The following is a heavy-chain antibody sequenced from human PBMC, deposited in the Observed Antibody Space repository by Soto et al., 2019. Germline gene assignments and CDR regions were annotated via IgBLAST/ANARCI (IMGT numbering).Heavy chain of an antibody. CDR3: ARARITMIVFDAFDI. V-gene: IGHV3-33*01. D-gene: IGHD3-22*01. Sequence: GGSLRLSCAASGFTFSSYGMHWVRQAPGKGLEWVAVIWYDGSNKYYADSVKGRFTISRDNSKNTLYLQMNSLRAEDTAVYYCARARITMIVFDAFDIWGQGTMVTVSS. CDR1: GFTFSSYG. J-gene: IGHJ3*02. CDR2: IWYDGSNK.